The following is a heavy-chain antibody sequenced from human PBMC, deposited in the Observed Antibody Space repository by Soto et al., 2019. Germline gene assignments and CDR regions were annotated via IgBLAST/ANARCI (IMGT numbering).Heavy chain of an antibody. V-gene: IGHV3-33*01. D-gene: IGHD5-18*01. CDR2: IWYDGSNK. CDR1: GFTFSSYG. CDR3: ARVNGYSYANPFDY. J-gene: IGHJ4*02. Sequence: LRLSCAASGFTFSSYGMHWVRQAPGKGLEWVAVIWYDGSNKYYADSVKGRFTISRDNSKNTLYLQMNSLRAEDTAVYYCARVNGYSYANPFDYWGQGTLVTVSS.